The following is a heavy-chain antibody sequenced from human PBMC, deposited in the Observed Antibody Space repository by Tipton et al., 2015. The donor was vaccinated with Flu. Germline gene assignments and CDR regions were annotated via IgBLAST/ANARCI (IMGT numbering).Heavy chain of an antibody. D-gene: IGHD5-12*01. J-gene: IGHJ4*02. V-gene: IGHV4-31*02. CDR3: ARGATRRPFSGYDYTGY. Sequence: LRLSCTVSGGSISSEDFYWSWIRQHPGRGLEWIGYIYNSGITYYKPSLSSRVVISLDTSKNQFYLRLSSVTAADTAVYYCARGATRRPFSGYDYTGYWGQGTLVTVSS. CDR1: GGSISSEDFY. CDR2: IYNSGIT.